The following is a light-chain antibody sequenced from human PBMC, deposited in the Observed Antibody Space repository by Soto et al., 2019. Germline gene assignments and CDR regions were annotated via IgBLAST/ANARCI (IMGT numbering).Light chain of an antibody. Sequence: VVLTQSPGTLSLSPGERATHSCRASQSVYNSYLAWYQQKPGQAPRLLIFGASSRATGVPDRFSGSGSGTDFTLTISRLEPEDFAVYYCQQYSNSRTFGQGTRLEIK. CDR2: GAS. CDR1: QSVYNSY. J-gene: IGKJ5*01. V-gene: IGKV3-20*01. CDR3: QQYSNSRT.